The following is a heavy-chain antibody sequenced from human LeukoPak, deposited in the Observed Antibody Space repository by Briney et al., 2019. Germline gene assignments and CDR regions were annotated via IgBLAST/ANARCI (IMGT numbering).Heavy chain of an antibody. CDR1: GFSFSSYW. D-gene: IGHD6-19*01. J-gene: IGHJ4*02. CDR2: IKQDGSEK. V-gene: IGHV3-7*01. Sequence: GGSLRLSCEASGFSFSSYWMSWVRQALGKGLEWVANIKQDGSEKYYVDSVKGRFTISRDNAKNSLDLQMNSLRADDTAVNYCARVAMTGIDFDYWGQGTLVTVSS. CDR3: ARVAMTGIDFDY.